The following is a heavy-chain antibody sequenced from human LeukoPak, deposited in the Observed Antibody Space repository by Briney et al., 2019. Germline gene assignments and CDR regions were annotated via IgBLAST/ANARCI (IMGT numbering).Heavy chain of an antibody. Sequence: ASVKASCKASGYTFTSYGISWVRQAPGQGLEWMGWISAYNGNTNYAQKLQGRVTMTTDTSTSTAYMELRSLRSDDTAVYYCARDGAAAGTNWFDPWGQGTLVTVSS. CDR2: ISAYNGNT. CDR3: ARDGAAAGTNWFDP. CDR1: GYTFTSYG. D-gene: IGHD6-13*01. V-gene: IGHV1-18*01. J-gene: IGHJ5*02.